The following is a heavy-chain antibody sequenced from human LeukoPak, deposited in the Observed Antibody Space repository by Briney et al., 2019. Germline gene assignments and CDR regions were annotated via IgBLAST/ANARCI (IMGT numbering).Heavy chain of an antibody. CDR2: MNPNSGNT. J-gene: IGHJ5*02. CDR1: GYTFTNYD. Sequence: ASVKVSCKTSGYTFTNYDINWVRQATGQGLEWMGWMNPNSGNTGYAQKFQGRVTMTRNTSISTAYMELSSLRSEDTAVYYCARPHCSSTDCHPPEWFDPWGQGALVTVSS. D-gene: IGHD2-2*01. CDR3: ARPHCSSTDCHPPEWFDP. V-gene: IGHV1-8*01.